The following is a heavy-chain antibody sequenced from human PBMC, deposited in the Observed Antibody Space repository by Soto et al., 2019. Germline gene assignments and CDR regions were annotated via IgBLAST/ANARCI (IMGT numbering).Heavy chain of an antibody. J-gene: IGHJ3*02. CDR3: ASYGLGYCSSTSCYDAFDI. V-gene: IGHV4-34*01. CDR1: GGSFSGYY. CDR2: INHSGNT. D-gene: IGHD2-2*01. Sequence: SETLSLTCAVYGGSFSGYYWSWIRQPPGKGLEWIGEINHSGNTNYKPSIKSRVTISVDTSKNQFSLKLSSVTAADTAVYYCASYGLGYCSSTSCYDAFDIWGQGTMVTVSS.